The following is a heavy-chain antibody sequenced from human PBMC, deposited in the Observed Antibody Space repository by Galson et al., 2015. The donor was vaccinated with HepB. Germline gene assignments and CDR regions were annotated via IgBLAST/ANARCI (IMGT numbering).Heavy chain of an antibody. V-gene: IGHV1-8*01. J-gene: IGHJ3*02. CDR2: MNPKPVNT. CDR1: GYTFTSHD. CDR3: ARGGGYYDSSGYHIDAFDI. D-gene: IGHD3-22*01. Sequence: SVKVSCKASGYTFTSHDINWVRQAPGQGLGWMGWMNPKPVNTGKAQNLKVGLTMTRNNSINTAYMELSSLGFEDTAVYFCARGGGYYDSSGYHIDAFDIWGQGTVVIVSS.